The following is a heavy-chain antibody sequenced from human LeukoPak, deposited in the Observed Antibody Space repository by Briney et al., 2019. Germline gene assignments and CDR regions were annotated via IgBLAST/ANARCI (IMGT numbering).Heavy chain of an antibody. CDR3: AKPDYSGIDPYYFAK. V-gene: IGHV3-23*01. CDR1: GFTFSNYA. J-gene: IGHJ4*02. CDR2: ISGGGSDA. D-gene: IGHD1-26*01. Sequence: GGSLRLSCAASGFTFSNYAMMWVRQAPGKGLEWVSTISGGGSDADYADSVKGRFTISRDNSKNTLHLQMNSLGAEDTARYYCAKPDYSGIDPYYFAKWGQGTLVTVSS.